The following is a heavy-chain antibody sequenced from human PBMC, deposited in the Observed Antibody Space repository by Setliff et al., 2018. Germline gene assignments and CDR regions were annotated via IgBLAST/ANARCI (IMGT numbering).Heavy chain of an antibody. CDR3: ARDSWVRVRFTHSYYMDV. CDR2: IHGSGST. V-gene: IGHV4-4*07. CDR1: GGSISSYS. D-gene: IGHD2-15*01. J-gene: IGHJ6*03. Sequence: PSETLSLTCIVSGGSISSYSWSWVRQPAGKGLEWIGRIHGSGSTNYNDSLKSRVTISLDKSKNQFSFNLTSVTAADTAVYFCARDSWVRVRFTHSYYMDVWGKGTKVTVSS.